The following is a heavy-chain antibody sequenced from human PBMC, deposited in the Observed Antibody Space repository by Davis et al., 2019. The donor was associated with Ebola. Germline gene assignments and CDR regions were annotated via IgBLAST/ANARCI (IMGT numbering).Heavy chain of an antibody. CDR2: INAGNGNT. CDR1: GYTFTGYY. Sequence: AASVKVSCKASGYTFTGYYMHWVRQAPGQGLEWMGWINAGNGNTKYSQKFQGRVTITRDTSASTAYMELRSLRSDDTARYYCARDVRGITGPSEYWGQGTLVTVSS. D-gene: IGHD1-1*01. CDR3: ARDVRGITGPSEY. J-gene: IGHJ4*02. V-gene: IGHV1/OR15-3*02.